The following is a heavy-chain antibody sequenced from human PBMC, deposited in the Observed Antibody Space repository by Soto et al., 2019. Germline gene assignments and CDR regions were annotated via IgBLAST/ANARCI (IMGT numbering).Heavy chain of an antibody. J-gene: IGHJ6*02. CDR3: ARDRAVVYYYYGVDV. V-gene: IGHV1-46*01. D-gene: IGHD2-15*01. CDR1: GYTFTSYY. CDR2: INPSGGST. Sequence: ASVKVSCKASGYTFTSYYMHWVRQAPGQGLEWMGIINPSGGSTSYAQKFQGRVTMTRDTSTSTVYMELSSLRSEDTAVYYCARDRAVVYYYYGVDVWGQGTTVTVSS.